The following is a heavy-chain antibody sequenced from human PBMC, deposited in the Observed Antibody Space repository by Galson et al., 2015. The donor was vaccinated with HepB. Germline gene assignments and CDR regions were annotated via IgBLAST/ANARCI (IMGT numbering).Heavy chain of an antibody. Sequence: SVKVSCKASGGTFSSYAISWVRQAPGQGLEWMGGIIPIFGIANYAQKFQGRVTITADESTSTAYMELSSLRSEDTAVYYCARDKAELYSINWFDPWGQGTLVTVSS. CDR1: GGTFSSYA. CDR2: IIPIFGIA. CDR3: ARDKAELYSINWFDP. D-gene: IGHD4-11*01. V-gene: IGHV1-69*13. J-gene: IGHJ5*02.